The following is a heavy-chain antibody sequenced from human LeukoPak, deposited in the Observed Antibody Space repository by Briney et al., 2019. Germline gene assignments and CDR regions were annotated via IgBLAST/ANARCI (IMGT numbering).Heavy chain of an antibody. Sequence: ASVTVSCKASGYTFTSYAMNWVRQAPGQGLEWMGWINTNTGNPTYAQGFTGRFVFSLDTSVSTAYLQISSLKAEDTAVYYCARHYQTTGYDFWSGYRNYYYYYGMDVWGQGTTVTVSS. J-gene: IGHJ6*02. CDR3: ARHYQTTGYDFWSGYRNYYYYYGMDV. CDR1: GYTFTSYA. CDR2: INTNTGNP. D-gene: IGHD3-3*01. V-gene: IGHV7-4-1*02.